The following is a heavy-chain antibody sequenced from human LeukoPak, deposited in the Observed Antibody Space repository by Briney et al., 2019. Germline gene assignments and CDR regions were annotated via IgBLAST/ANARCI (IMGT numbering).Heavy chain of an antibody. V-gene: IGHV3-23*01. CDR2: ISGSGGST. Sequence: GGSLRLSCAASGFTFSSYAMSWVRQTPGKGLEWVSAISGSGGSTYYADSVKGRFTISRDNSKNTLFLQMNSLRVEDTAPYYCAKDMEGSVADYFDYWGQGTLVTVSS. D-gene: IGHD3-10*01. J-gene: IGHJ4*02. CDR1: GFTFSSYA. CDR3: AKDMEGSVADYFDY.